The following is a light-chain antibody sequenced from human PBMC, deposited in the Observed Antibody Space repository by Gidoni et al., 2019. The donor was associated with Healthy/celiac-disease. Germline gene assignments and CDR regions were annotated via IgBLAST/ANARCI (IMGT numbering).Light chain of an antibody. V-gene: IGKV3-11*01. J-gene: IGKJ4*01. CDR2: DAS. CDR3: QQRSNWPLLT. Sequence: EIVLTQSPATLSLSPGERATLSCSASQSVSSYLAWYQQKHGQAPRLLSYDASNRANGSQARFSGSGAGTDCTLTISSLEPEDFAVYYCQQRSNWPLLTFGGGTKVEIK. CDR1: QSVSSY.